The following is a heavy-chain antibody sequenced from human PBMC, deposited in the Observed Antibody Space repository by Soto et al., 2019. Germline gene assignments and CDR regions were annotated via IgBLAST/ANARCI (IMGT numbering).Heavy chain of an antibody. CDR2: IYYSGST. D-gene: IGHD6-19*01. V-gene: IGHV4-61*01. Sequence: PSETLSLTCTVSGGSVSSGSYYWSWIRQPPGKGLEWIGYIYYSGSTNYNPSLKSRVTISVDTSKNQFSLKLSSVTAADTAVYYCAKMQGVAGTGYYYYYGMDVWGQGTTVNVSS. J-gene: IGHJ6*02. CDR1: GGSVSSGSYY. CDR3: AKMQGVAGTGYYYYYGMDV.